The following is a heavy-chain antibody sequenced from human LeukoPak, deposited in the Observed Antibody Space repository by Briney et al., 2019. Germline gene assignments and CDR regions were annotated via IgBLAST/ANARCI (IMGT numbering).Heavy chain of an antibody. Sequence: GGSLRLSCAASGFTFSIYAMSWVRQAPGKGLEWVSAVSGSGHSTFYADSVKGRFTISRDNSKNTLYLQLNSLSADDTAVYYCARNGGWYGVSWGQGTLVTVSS. J-gene: IGHJ4*02. V-gene: IGHV3-23*01. CDR2: VSGSGHST. CDR1: GFTFSIYA. CDR3: ARNGGWYGVS. D-gene: IGHD6-19*01.